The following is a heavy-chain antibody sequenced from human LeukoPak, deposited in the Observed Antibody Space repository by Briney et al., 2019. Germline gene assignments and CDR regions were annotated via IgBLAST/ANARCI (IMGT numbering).Heavy chain of an antibody. J-gene: IGHJ4*02. D-gene: IGHD2-2*01. Sequence: ASVKVSCQSSGYTFTVYYMHWVRPAPGQGLEWMGWINPNSGDTNYAQNFQGRVTMTRDTSVSTAYMELSRLRSDDTAVYYCARCPHRRGSCPHFDYWGQGTLVTVSS. CDR3: ARCPHRRGSCPHFDY. V-gene: IGHV1-2*02. CDR1: GYTFTVYY. CDR2: INPNSGDT.